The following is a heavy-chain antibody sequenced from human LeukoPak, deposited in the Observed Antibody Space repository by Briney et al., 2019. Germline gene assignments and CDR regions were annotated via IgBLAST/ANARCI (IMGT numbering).Heavy chain of an antibody. CDR3: ARVPYCSGGSCPQGHAFDI. Sequence: ASVKVSCKASGYTFTGYYMHWVRQAPGQGLEWMGWINPNSGGTNYAQKFQGRVTMTRDTSISTAYMELSRLRSDDTAVYYCARVPYCSGGSCPQGHAFDIWGQGTMVTVSS. V-gene: IGHV1-2*02. CDR1: GYTFTGYY. J-gene: IGHJ3*02. CDR2: INPNSGGT. D-gene: IGHD2-15*01.